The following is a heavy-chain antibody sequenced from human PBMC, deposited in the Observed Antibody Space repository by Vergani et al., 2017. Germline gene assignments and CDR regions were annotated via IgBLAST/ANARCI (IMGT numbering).Heavy chain of an antibody. CDR1: GFTYDDYA. V-gene: IGHV3-9*01. CDR2: ISWNSGSI. D-gene: IGHD6-6*01. CDR3: AKDSSSSLVSDLDI. J-gene: IGHJ3*02. Sequence: EVQLLESGGGLVQPGGSLRLSCAASGFTYDDYAMHWVRQSPGKGLEWVSGISWNSGSIGYADSVKGRFTISRNNGKNSLYLQMNSLRAEDTALYYCAKDSSSSLVSDLDIWGQGTMVTVSS.